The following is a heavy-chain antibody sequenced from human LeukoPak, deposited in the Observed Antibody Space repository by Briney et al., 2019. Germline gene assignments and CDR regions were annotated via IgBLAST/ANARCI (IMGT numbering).Heavy chain of an antibody. CDR3: ARLIVVAASPAPYAFDY. CDR1: GGSFSGYY. Sequence: PSETLSLTCAVYGGSFSGYYWSWIRQPPGKGLEWIGEINHSGSTNYNPSLKSRVTISVDTSKNQFSLKLSSVTAADTAVYYCARLIVVAASPAPYAFDYWGQGTLVTVSS. D-gene: IGHD6-19*01. CDR2: INHSGST. V-gene: IGHV4-34*01. J-gene: IGHJ4*02.